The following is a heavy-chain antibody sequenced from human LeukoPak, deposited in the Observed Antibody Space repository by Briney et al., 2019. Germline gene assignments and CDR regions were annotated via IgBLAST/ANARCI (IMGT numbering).Heavy chain of an antibody. J-gene: IGHJ5*02. D-gene: IGHD2-2*01. V-gene: IGHV1-69*02. CDR1: GGTFSSYT. CDR2: VIPILGIA. CDR3: ARGYCSSPSCYGGNWFDP. Sequence: SVKVSCKASGGTFSSYTISWVRQAPGQGLEWMGRVIPILGIANYAQKFQGRVTITEDKSKSTAYMELSSLRSEDTAVYYCARGYCSSPSCYGGNWFDPWGQGTLVTVSS.